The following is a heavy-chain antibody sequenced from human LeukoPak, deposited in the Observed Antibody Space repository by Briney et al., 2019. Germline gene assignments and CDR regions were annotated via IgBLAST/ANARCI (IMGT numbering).Heavy chain of an antibody. CDR1: TFTFNNYW. V-gene: IGHV3-7*01. J-gene: IGHJ4*02. D-gene: IGHD6-13*01. CDR2: IKQDGSEK. Sequence: PGGSLRLSCAASTFTFNNYWMTWVRQAPGKGLEWVANIKQDGSEKYYADSVKGRFTVSRDNAKNSLYLQMNSLRAEDTAVYYCAGETGYSSSLYYWGQGTLITVSS. CDR3: AGETGYSSSLYY.